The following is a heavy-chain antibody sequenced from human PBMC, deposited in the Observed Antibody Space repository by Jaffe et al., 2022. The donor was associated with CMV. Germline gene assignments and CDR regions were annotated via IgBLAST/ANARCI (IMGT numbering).Heavy chain of an antibody. CDR3: ANPALWLHVEYYYYYMDV. J-gene: IGHJ6*03. Sequence: EVQLVESGGGLVQPGGSLRLSCAASGFTFSSYAMSWVRQAPGKGLEWVSAISGSGGSTYYADSVKGRFTISRDNSKNTLYLQMNSLRAEDTAVYYCANPALWLHVEYYYYYMDVWGKGTTVTVSS. V-gene: IGHV3-23*04. D-gene: IGHD5-18*01. CDR1: GFTFSSYA. CDR2: ISGSGGST.